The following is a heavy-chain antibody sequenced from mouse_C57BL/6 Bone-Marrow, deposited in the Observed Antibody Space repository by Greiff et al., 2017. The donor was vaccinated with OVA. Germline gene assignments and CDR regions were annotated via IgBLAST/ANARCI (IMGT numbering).Heavy chain of an antibody. V-gene: IGHV1-15*01. D-gene: IGHD2-3*01. CDR1: GYTFTDYE. J-gene: IGHJ3*01. CDR2: IDPETGGT. CDR3: TRSDDGYYRYWFAY. Sequence: LQESGAELVRPGASVTLSCKASGYTFTDYEMHWVKQTPVHGLEWIGAIDPETGGTAYNQKFKGKAILTADKSSSTAYMELSSLTSEDSAVYYCTRSDDGYYRYWFAYWGQGTLVTVSA.